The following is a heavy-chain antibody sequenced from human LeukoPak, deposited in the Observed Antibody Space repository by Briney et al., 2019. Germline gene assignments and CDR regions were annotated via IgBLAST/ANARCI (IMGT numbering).Heavy chain of an antibody. D-gene: IGHD5-12*01. CDR3: ARDQGGYDILDFDY. CDR1: GFTFSSYA. V-gene: IGHV3-7*01. J-gene: IGHJ4*02. Sequence: GGSLRLSCAASGFTFSSYAMSWVRQAPGKGLEWVANIKQDGSEKYYVDSVKGRFTISRDNAKNSLYLQMNSLRAEDTAVYYCARDQGGYDILDFDYWGQGTLVTVSS. CDR2: IKQDGSEK.